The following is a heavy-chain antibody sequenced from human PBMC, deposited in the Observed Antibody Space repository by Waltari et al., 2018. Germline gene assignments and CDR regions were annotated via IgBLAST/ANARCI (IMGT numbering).Heavy chain of an antibody. CDR1: GFTFSSYA. CDR3: AKDRHSSLSYYYYYMDD. Sequence: EVQLVESGGGLVHPGGSRRLSCVASGFTFSSYALYWVRQAPGKELEWVSVITGNGDSPEYADSVKGRFTISRDKSRNTLHLQMNSLRVEDTAVYYCAKDRHSSLSYYYYYMDDWGNGTAVTVSS. V-gene: IGHV3-23*04. CDR2: ITGNGDSP. J-gene: IGHJ6*03.